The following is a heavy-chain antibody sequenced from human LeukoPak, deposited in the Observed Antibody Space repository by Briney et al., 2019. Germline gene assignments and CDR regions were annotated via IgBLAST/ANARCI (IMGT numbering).Heavy chain of an antibody. CDR2: INSDGSST. Sequence: PGGSLRLSCAASGFTFSSYWMHWVRQAPGKGLVWVSRINSDGSSTSYADSVKGRFTISRDNAENTLYLQMNSLRAEDTAVYYCARGGPRGYSYGAIDYWGQGTLVTVSS. D-gene: IGHD5-18*01. CDR1: GFTFSSYW. V-gene: IGHV3-74*01. J-gene: IGHJ4*02. CDR3: ARGGPRGYSYGAIDY.